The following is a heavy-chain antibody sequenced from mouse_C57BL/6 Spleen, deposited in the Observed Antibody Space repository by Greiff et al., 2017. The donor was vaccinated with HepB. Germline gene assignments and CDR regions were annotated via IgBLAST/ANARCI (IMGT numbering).Heavy chain of an antibody. CDR3: ARRGSTMITRYFDV. D-gene: IGHD2-4*01. J-gene: IGHJ1*03. CDR2: IDPSDSET. V-gene: IGHV1-52*01. Sequence: VQLQQPGAELVRPGSSVKLSCKASGYTFTSYWMHWVKQRPIQGLEWIGNIDPSDSETHYNQKFKDKATLTVDKSSSTAYMQLSSLTSEDSAVYYCARRGSTMITRYFDVWGTGTTVTVSS. CDR1: GYTFTSYW.